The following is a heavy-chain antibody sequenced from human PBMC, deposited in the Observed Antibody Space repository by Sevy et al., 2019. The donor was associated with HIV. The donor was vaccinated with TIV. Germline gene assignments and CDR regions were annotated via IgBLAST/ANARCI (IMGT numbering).Heavy chain of an antibody. CDR1: GASISSSGYY. CDR3: AGPTLTYSSGWTYYDY. D-gene: IGHD6-19*01. CDR2: IRNSGST. V-gene: IGHV4-39*01. J-gene: IGHJ4*02. Sequence: SETLSLTCSVSGASISSSGYYWGWIRQPPGKGLEWIASIRNSGSTFYNPSLRSQVTISADTSKNKFSLKLNTVTAADTATYYCAGPTLTYSSGWTYYDYWGQGTVVTVSS.